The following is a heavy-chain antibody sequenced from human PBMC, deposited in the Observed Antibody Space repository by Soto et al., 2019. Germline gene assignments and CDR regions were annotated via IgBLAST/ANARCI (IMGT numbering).Heavy chain of an antibody. CDR3: AKQVYPHTTAFDI. D-gene: IGHD6-6*01. CDR2: ISYDGSNV. J-gene: IGHJ3*02. Sequence: QVQLVESGGGVVQPARALRLSCAASEFTFSTYGMHWVRQAPGKGLEWVAVISYDGSNVYYADSVKGRFTVSRDNSKNTLYLQMHSLRAEDTALYYCAKQVYPHTTAFDIWGQGTMVTVSS. CDR1: EFTFSTYG. V-gene: IGHV3-30*18.